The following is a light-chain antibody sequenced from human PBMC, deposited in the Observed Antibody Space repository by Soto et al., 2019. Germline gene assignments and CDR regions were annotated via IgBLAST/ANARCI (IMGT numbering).Light chain of an antibody. J-gene: IGKJ1*01. CDR1: QSVNSK. V-gene: IGKV3-11*01. CDR3: QQRYNWPRT. CDR2: DVS. Sequence: EIVMTQSPATLSVSPGERATLSCRASQSVNSKLAWYQQKPGQAPRLLIYDVSNRATGIPARFSGSGSGTDFTLTISSLEPEDFAVYYCQQRYNWPRTFGQGTKVDIK.